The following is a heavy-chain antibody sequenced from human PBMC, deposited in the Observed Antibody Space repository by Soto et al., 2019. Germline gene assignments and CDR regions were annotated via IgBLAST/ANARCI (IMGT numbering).Heavy chain of an antibody. CDR3: ARSPSARRHKYYFDY. CDR2: IIPILGIA. D-gene: IGHD6-6*01. Sequence: QVQLVQSGAEVKKPGSSVKVSCKASGGTFSSYTISWVRQAPGQGLEWMGRIIPILGIANYAQKFQGRVTITADKATSTAYMELSSRRSEDTAVYYCARSPSARRHKYYFDYWGQGTLVPVSS. CDR1: GGTFSSYT. V-gene: IGHV1-69*02. J-gene: IGHJ4*02.